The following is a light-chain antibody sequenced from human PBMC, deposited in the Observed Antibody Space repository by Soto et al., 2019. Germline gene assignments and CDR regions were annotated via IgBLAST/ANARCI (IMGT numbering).Light chain of an antibody. J-gene: IGLJ2*01. V-gene: IGLV2-14*01. CDR1: SSDVGAYNY. CDR3: SSYTSGSTLVV. CDR2: EVT. Sequence: QSALTQPASVPGSPGQSITISCTGSSSDVGAYNYVSWYQQHPGKAPRLMIYEVTNRPSGVSNRFSGSKSGNTASLTISGLRAEDEADYYCSSYTSGSTLVVFGGGTKVTVL.